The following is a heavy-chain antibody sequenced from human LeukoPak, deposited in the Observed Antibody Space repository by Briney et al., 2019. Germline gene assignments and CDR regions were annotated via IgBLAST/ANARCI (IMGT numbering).Heavy chain of an antibody. Sequence: GGSLRLSCAASGFTFSSYWMSWVRQAPGKGLEWVANIKQDGSEKYYVDSVKGRFTISRDNAKNSLYLQMNSLRAEDTAVYYCARLIAAAYYYYMDVWGKGTTVTVSS. J-gene: IGHJ6*03. CDR3: ARLIAAAYYYYMDV. V-gene: IGHV3-7*01. D-gene: IGHD6-13*01. CDR1: GFTFSSYW. CDR2: IKQDGSEK.